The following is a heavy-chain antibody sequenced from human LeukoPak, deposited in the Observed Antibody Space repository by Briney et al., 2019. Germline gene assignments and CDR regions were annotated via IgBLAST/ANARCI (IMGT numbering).Heavy chain of an antibody. D-gene: IGHD1-26*01. Sequence: GASVKVSCKASGYTFTGYYMHWVRQAPGQGLEWMGWINPNSGGTNYAQKFQGRVTMTRDTSISTAYMELSRLRSDDTAVYYCARDLGWEGDAFDIWGQGTMVTVSS. V-gene: IGHV1-2*02. CDR1: GYTFTGYY. J-gene: IGHJ3*02. CDR3: ARDLGWEGDAFDI. CDR2: INPNSGGT.